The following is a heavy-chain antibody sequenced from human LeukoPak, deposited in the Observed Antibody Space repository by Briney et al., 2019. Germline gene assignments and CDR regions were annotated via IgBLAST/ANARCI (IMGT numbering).Heavy chain of an antibody. CDR2: ISGSGGST. V-gene: IGHV3-23*01. CDR1: GFIFSDYG. Sequence: SGGSLRLSCVGSGFIFSDYGTHWVRQAPGKGLEWVSAISGSGGSTYYADSVKGRFTISRDNSKNTLYLQMNSLRAEDTAVYYCARSSGSPVTPEYWGQGTLVTVSS. J-gene: IGHJ4*02. D-gene: IGHD4-17*01. CDR3: ARSSGSPVTPEY.